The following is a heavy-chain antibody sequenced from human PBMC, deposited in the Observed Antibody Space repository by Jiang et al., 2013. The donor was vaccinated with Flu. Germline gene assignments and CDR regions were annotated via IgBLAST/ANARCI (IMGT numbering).Heavy chain of an antibody. J-gene: IGHJ4*02. CDR2: IYPGDSDT. CDR3: ARRYYGSGSYSYFDY. Sequence: GAEVKKPGESPKISCKGSGYSFTSYWIGWVRQMPGKGLEWMGIIYPGDSDTRYSPSFQGQVTISADKSISTAYLQWSSLKASDTAMYYCARRYYGSGSYSYFDYWGQGTLVTVSS. V-gene: IGHV5-51*03. D-gene: IGHD3-10*01. CDR1: GYSFTSYW.